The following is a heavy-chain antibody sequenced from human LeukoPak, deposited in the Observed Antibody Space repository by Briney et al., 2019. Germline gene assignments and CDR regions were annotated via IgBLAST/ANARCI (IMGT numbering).Heavy chain of an antibody. Sequence: PSETLSLTCTVSGGSISSGSYYWRWIRQPAGKGLEWIGRIYTSGSTNYNPSLKSRVTISVDTSKNRFSLKLSSVTAADTAVYYCARDLVVVAATSKDAFDIWGQGTMVTVSS. V-gene: IGHV4-61*02. J-gene: IGHJ3*02. CDR2: IYTSGST. D-gene: IGHD2-15*01. CDR1: GGSISSGSYY. CDR3: ARDLVVVAATSKDAFDI.